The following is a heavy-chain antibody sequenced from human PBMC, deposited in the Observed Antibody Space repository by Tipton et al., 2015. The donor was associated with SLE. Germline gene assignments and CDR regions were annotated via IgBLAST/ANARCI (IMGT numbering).Heavy chain of an antibody. Sequence: TLSLTCTISGDSINNNNYYWGWIRQPPGKGLEWIGNINYSGTTYYSPSLKTRVTVSVDTSKIQFSLRLTSVTAADTAIYYCARHGGRFLDYWGRGTLVSVSS. CDR1: GDSINNNNYY. CDR2: INYSGTT. CDR3: ARHGGRFLDY. V-gene: IGHV4-39*07. D-gene: IGHD3-16*01. J-gene: IGHJ4*02.